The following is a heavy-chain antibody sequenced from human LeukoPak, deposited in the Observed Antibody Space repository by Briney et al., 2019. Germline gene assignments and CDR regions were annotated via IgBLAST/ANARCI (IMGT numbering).Heavy chain of an antibody. D-gene: IGHD6-6*01. J-gene: IGHJ5*02. CDR1: GYTFTGYY. Sequence: ASVKVSCKASGYTFTGYYMHWVRQAPGQGLEWMGWINPNSGGTNYAQKFQGRVTMTRDTSISTAYMELSRLRSGDTAVYYCAREGSSSAGWFDPWGQGTLVTVSS. CDR2: INPNSGGT. V-gene: IGHV1-2*02. CDR3: AREGSSSAGWFDP.